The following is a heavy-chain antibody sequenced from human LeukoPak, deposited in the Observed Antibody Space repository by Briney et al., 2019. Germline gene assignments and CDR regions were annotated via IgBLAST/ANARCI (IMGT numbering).Heavy chain of an antibody. CDR2: ISGSGGNT. Sequence: PGGSLRLSCAASGLTFSSCSMTWVRQAPGKGLEWVSCISGSGGNTYYADSVKGRFTISRDNSKNTLYLQLNSLRAEDTAIYYCANGRGPNTGPTLGYWGQGTLVTVSS. J-gene: IGHJ4*02. CDR1: GLTFSSCS. V-gene: IGHV3-23*01. D-gene: IGHD2-15*01. CDR3: ANGRGPNTGPTLGY.